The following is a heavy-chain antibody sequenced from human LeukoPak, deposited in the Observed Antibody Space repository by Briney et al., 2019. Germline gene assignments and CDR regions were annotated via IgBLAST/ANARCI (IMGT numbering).Heavy chain of an antibody. Sequence: GASVKVSCKSSGGTFSRYAISWVRQAPGQGLEWMGGIIPIFGTANYAQKFQDRVTITADESTSTAYMELSSLRSEDTAMYYCARGRYCSGGNCYSSCDYWGQGTLVTVSS. CDR3: ARGRYCSGGNCYSSCDY. J-gene: IGHJ4*02. D-gene: IGHD2-15*01. CDR2: IIPIFGTA. V-gene: IGHV1-69*13. CDR1: GGTFSRYA.